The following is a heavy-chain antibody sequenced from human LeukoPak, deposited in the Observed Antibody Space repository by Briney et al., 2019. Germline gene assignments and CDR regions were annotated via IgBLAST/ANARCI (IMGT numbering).Heavy chain of an antibody. J-gene: IGHJ5*02. V-gene: IGHV1-69*04. D-gene: IGHD2-2*01. CDR1: GGTFSSYA. CDR3: ARDIVVVPAAMGIGTWFDP. CDR2: IIPIFGIA. Sequence: ASVKVSCRASGGTFSSYAISWVRQAPGQGLEWMERIIPIFGIANYAQKFQGRVTITADKSTSTAYMELSSLRSEDTAVYYCARDIVVVPAAMGIGTWFDPWGQGTLVTVSS.